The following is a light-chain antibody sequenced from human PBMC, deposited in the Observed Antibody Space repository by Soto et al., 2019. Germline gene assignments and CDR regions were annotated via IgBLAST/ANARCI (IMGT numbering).Light chain of an antibody. J-gene: IGKJ5*01. CDR3: QKFNTAPLT. CDR1: QDISVY. CDR2: SAS. V-gene: IGKV1-27*01. Sequence: DIPMTQSPSSLSASVGDRVTITCRASQDISVYLAWYQQKPGKVPKLLIYSASTLQSGVPSRFSGSGSGTDFTITISSLQPADVATYYCQKFNTAPLTFGQGTRLEIK.